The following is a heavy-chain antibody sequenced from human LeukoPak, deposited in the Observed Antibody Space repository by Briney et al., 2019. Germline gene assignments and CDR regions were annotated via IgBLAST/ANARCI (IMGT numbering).Heavy chain of an antibody. V-gene: IGHV4-38-2*01. J-gene: IGHJ4*02. CDR3: ARHWLARLGNWAYFDY. D-gene: IGHD7-27*01. CDR1: GYSISSGYY. Sequence: SETLSLTCAVSGYSISSGYYWGWIRQPPGNGLEWIGSIYHSGSTYYNPSLKSRVTISVDTSKNQFSLKLSSVTAADTAVYSCARHWLARLGNWAYFDYWGQGTLVTVSS. CDR2: IYHSGST.